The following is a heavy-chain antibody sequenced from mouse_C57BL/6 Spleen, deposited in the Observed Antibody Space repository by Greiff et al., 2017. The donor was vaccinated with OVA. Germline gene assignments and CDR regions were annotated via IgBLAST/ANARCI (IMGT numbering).Heavy chain of an antibody. Sequence: DVKLQESGPGLAKPSQTLSLTCSVSGYSITSDYLNWIRKFPGNKLEYMGYISYSGSTYYNPSFKTRILITRDTSKNHYFLQLNSVTTEDTATYCCTRGGTGWYFDVWGTGTTVTVSS. D-gene: IGHD4-1*01. V-gene: IGHV3-8*01. J-gene: IGHJ1*03. CDR1: GYSITSDY. CDR3: TRGGTGWYFDV. CDR2: ISYSGST.